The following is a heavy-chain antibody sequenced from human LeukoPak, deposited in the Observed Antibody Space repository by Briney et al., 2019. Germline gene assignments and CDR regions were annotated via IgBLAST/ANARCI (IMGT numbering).Heavy chain of an antibody. CDR1: GCTFIDYY. CDR3: ARGRSFGELGVY. V-gene: IGHV1-2*02. J-gene: IGHJ4*02. Sequence: SSVKVSCKASGCTFIDYYIHWLRQAPGQGLAWMGSINPNSDVTNYAQNFQGRVTMTRDTFIRTAYMELSRLTSDDTAVYYCARGRSFGELGVYWGQGTLLTVSS. D-gene: IGHD3-10*01. CDR2: INPNSDVT.